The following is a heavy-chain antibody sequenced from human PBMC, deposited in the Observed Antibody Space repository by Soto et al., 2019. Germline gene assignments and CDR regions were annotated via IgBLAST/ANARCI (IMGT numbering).Heavy chain of an antibody. V-gene: IGHV4-4*07. CDR1: GGSVTSYY. J-gene: IGHJ6*02. CDR2: IYTSGNT. CDR3: ARDGVGPHGMDV. Sequence: SETLSLSCTVSGGSVTSYYWSWIRQPAGKGLDWIGRIYTSGNTDYNPSLKSRVTMSLDTSKNQFSLKLSSVTAADTAVYYCARDGVGPHGMDVWGQGTTVTVSS. D-gene: IGHD2-8*01.